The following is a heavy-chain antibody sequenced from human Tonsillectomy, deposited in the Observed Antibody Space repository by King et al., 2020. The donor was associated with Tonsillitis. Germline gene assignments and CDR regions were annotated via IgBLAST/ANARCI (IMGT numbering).Heavy chain of an antibody. J-gene: IGHJ6*02. Sequence: VQLVESGGGVVQPGTSLRLSCVGTGFTFSSYSMHWVRQAPGKGLEWVAVISYDGSHEYYADSVKGRFTISRDNSKKTLSLQMNSLRTEDTALYYSARDHRAGGPWSAYYYYGMDVWGQGTWVIVSS. CDR2: ISYDGSHE. V-gene: IGHV3-30*03. D-gene: IGHD2-15*01. CDR3: ARDHRAGGPWSAYYYYGMDV. CDR1: GFTFSSYS.